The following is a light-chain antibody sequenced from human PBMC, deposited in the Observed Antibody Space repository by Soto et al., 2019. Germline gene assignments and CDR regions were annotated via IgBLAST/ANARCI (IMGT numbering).Light chain of an antibody. CDR3: QQRSNWPRT. V-gene: IGKV3-15*01. CDR1: QSVSSD. CDR2: GAS. Sequence: EIVMTQSPATLSVSPGERATLSCRASQSVSSDLAWYQQKPGQSPRLLIYGASTRATGIPARFSGSGSGTEFTLTISSLQSADFAVYYCQQRSNWPRTFGQGTKVEIK. J-gene: IGKJ1*01.